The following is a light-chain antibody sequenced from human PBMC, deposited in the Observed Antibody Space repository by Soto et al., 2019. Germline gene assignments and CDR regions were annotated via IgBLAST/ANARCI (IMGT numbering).Light chain of an antibody. CDR1: SSNIGNNY. Sequence: QSVLTQPPSVSAAPGQKGTISCSGSSSNIGNNYVSWYQQLPGTAPKLLIYENNKRPSGIPDRFSGSKSGTSATLGITGLQTGDEADYYCGTWDSSLSFYVFGTGTKVTVL. CDR2: ENN. J-gene: IGLJ1*01. V-gene: IGLV1-51*02. CDR3: GTWDSSLSFYV.